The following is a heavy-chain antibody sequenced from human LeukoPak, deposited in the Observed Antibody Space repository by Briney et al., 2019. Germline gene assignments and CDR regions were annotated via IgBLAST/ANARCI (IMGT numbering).Heavy chain of an antibody. CDR1: GFTFSSYG. Sequence: PGGSLRLSCAASGFTFSSYGMHWVRQAPGKGLEWVAVIWYDGSNKYYADSVKGRFTISRDNSKNTLYLQMNSLRAEDTAVYYCARTYYDFWSGIIRGYYYGMDVWGQGTTVTVSS. V-gene: IGHV3-33*01. CDR3: ARTYYDFWSGIIRGYYYGMDV. CDR2: IWYDGSNK. J-gene: IGHJ6*02. D-gene: IGHD3-3*01.